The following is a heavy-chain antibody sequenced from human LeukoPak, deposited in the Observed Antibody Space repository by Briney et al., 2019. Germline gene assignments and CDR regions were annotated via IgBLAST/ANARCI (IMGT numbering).Heavy chain of an antibody. CDR1: GFTFSTYW. Sequence: PGGSLRLSCAASGFTFSTYWMHWVRQVPGTGLVWVSRISSDGISTAYADSVKGRFTLSRDNAKNTLYLQMNSLRADDTAVYYCARSREPGRDGDYWGQGTLVTVSS. J-gene: IGHJ4*02. CDR2: ISSDGIST. CDR3: ARSREPGRDGDY. V-gene: IGHV3-74*01. D-gene: IGHD5-24*01.